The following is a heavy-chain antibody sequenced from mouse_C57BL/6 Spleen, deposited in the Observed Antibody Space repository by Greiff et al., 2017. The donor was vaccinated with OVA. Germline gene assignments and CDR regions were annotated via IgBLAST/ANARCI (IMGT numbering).Heavy chain of an antibody. CDR1: GFTFSDFY. J-gene: IGHJ1*03. D-gene: IGHD1-1*01. CDR3: ARDAPYYYGSSPWYFDV. Sequence: EVKLVESGGGLVQSGRSLRLSCATSGFTFSDFYMEWVRQAPGKGLEWIAASRNKANDYTTEYSASVKGRFIVSRDTSQSILYLQMNALRAEDTAIYYCARDAPYYYGSSPWYFDVWGTGTTVTVSS. V-gene: IGHV7-1*01. CDR2: SRNKANDYTT.